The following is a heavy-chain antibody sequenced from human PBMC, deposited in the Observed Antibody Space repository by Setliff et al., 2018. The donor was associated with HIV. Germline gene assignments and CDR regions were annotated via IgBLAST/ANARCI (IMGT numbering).Heavy chain of an antibody. J-gene: IGHJ4*02. D-gene: IGHD6-13*01. V-gene: IGHV3-20*04. Sequence: PGGSLRLSCAASGFTFDDYGMSWVRQAPGKGLEWFSGINWNGGSTGYADSVRGRSTISRDNAKNSLYLQMSSLRAEDTALYYCARDQSSSWTTGLDYWGQGALVTVSS. CDR1: GFTFDDYG. CDR3: ARDQSSSWTTGLDY. CDR2: INWNGGST.